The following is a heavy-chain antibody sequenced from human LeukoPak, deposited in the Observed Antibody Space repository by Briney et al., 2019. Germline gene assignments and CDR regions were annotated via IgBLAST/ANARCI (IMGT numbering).Heavy chain of an antibody. CDR3: VRDFRPRYSSPSGPFDY. CDR2: ISSSGSTT. CDR1: GFTFSDYY. V-gene: IGHV3-11*04. D-gene: IGHD6-6*01. Sequence: PGGSLRLSCAASGFTFSDYYMSWIRQAPGKGLEWVSHISSSGSTTYYADSVKGRFTISRDNAKNSLYLQMNSLRAEDTAVYYCVRDFRPRYSSPSGPFDYWGQGTLVTVSS. J-gene: IGHJ4*02.